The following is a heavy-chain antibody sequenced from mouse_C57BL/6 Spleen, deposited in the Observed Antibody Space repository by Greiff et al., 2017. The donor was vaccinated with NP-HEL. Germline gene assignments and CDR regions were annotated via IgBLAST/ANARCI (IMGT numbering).Heavy chain of an antibody. D-gene: IGHD1-1*01. CDR3: ARADNGSSLRYFDV. J-gene: IGHJ1*03. CDR1: GYTFTSYG. V-gene: IGHV1-81*01. CDR2: IYPRSGNT. Sequence: QVQLQQSGAELARPGASVKLSCKASGYTFTSYGISWVKQRTGQGLEWIGEIYPRSGNTYYNEKFKGKATLTADKSSSTAYMELRSLTSEDSAVYFCARADNGSSLRYFDVWGTGTTVTVSS.